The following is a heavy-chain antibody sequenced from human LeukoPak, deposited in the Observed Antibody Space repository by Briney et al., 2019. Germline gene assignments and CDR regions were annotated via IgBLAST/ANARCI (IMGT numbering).Heavy chain of an antibody. CDR2: INPSGGST. D-gene: IGHD3-22*01. Sequence: ASVKVSCKASGYTFSNYYMHWVRRAPGQGLEWMGIINPSGGSTGYAQKFQGRVTMTRDTSTSTVYMELSSLRSEDTAVYYCARGNSDYYLDYWGQGILVTVSS. J-gene: IGHJ4*02. V-gene: IGHV1-46*01. CDR3: ARGNSDYYLDY. CDR1: GYTFSNYY.